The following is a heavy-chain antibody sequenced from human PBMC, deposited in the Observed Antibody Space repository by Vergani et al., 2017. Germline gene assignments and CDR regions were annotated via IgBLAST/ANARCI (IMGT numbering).Heavy chain of an antibody. V-gene: IGHV1-46*03. D-gene: IGHD6-13*01. Sequence: QVQLVQSGAEVKKPGASVKVSCKASGYTFTSYYMHWVRQAPGQGLEWMGIINPSGGSTSYAQKFQCRVTMTRDTSTSTGYMERSSLRSEDTAVYYCARALAAAGDFDYWGQGTLVTVSS. CDR3: ARALAAAGDFDY. CDR2: INPSGGST. CDR1: GYTFTSYY. J-gene: IGHJ4*02.